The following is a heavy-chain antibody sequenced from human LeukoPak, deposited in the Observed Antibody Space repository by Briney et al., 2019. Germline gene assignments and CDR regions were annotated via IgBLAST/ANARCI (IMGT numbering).Heavy chain of an antibody. D-gene: IGHD3-22*01. CDR1: GFTFSSYG. Sequence: PGGSLRLSCAASGFTFSSYGMHWVRQAPGKGLEWVAVISYDGSSKYHGDSVKGRFTISRDNAKNSLYLQMNSLRAEDTAVYYCARFHYYDSSGYPAYWGQGTLVTVSS. V-gene: IGHV3-30*03. CDR2: ISYDGSSK. CDR3: ARFHYYDSSGYPAY. J-gene: IGHJ4*02.